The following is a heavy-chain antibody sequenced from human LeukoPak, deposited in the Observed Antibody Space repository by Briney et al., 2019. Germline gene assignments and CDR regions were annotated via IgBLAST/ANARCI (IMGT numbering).Heavy chain of an antibody. Sequence: ASVKVSCKASGYTFSSYGISWVRQAPGQGLEWMGWISAYNGNTNYAQNLQGRVTMTTDTSTSTAYMELRSLRSDDTAVYYCAGDRGSGWFVYWGQGTLVTVSS. CDR2: ISAYNGNT. CDR3: AGDRGSGWFVY. D-gene: IGHD6-19*01. CDR1: GYTFSSYG. V-gene: IGHV1-18*01. J-gene: IGHJ4*02.